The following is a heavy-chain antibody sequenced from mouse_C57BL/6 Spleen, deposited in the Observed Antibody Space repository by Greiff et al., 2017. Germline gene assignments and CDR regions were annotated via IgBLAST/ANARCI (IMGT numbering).Heavy chain of an antibody. CDR3: ANRVTTVVPYAMDY. CDR1: GFTLSDYG. J-gene: IGHJ4*01. Sequence: EVQVVESGGGLVKPGGSLKLSCAASGFTLSDYGMHWVRQAPEKGLEWVAYISSGSSTIYYADTVKGRFTISRDNAKNTLFLQMTSLRSEDTAMYYCANRVTTVVPYAMDYWGQGTSVTVSS. D-gene: IGHD1-1*01. CDR2: ISSGSSTI. V-gene: IGHV5-17*01.